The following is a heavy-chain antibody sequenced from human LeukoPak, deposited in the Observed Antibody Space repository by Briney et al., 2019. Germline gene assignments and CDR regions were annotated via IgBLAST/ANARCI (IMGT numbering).Heavy chain of an antibody. J-gene: IGHJ4*02. V-gene: IGHV4-34*01. CDR1: GGSFSGYY. Sequence: SETLSLTCAVYGGSFSGYYWSWIRQPPGKGLEWIGEINHSGSTNYNPSLKSRVTISADTSKNQFSLKLSSVTAADTAVYYCARVSPPIGWRKSGVDYWGQGTLVTVSS. CDR3: ARVSPPIGWRKSGVDY. CDR2: INHSGST. D-gene: IGHD1-26*01.